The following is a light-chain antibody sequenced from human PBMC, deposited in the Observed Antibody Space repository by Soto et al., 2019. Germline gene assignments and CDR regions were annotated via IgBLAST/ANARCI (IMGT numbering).Light chain of an antibody. Sequence: QSVLTQPPSVSGAPGQRVTISCTGSSSNIGAGYDVHWYQQLPGTAPKLLIYSNDQRSSGVPDRFSGSKSGTSASLAISGLQSEDEADYYCAVWDDSLDGVVFGGGTKLTVL. J-gene: IGLJ2*01. V-gene: IGLV1-44*01. CDR3: AVWDDSLDGVV. CDR1: SSNIGAGYD. CDR2: SND.